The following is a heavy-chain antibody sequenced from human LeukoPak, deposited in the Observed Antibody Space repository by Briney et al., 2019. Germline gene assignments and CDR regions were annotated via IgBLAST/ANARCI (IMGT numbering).Heavy chain of an antibody. D-gene: IGHD5-18*01. CDR1: GFTFSSYA. CDR3: ARARGYSYGPCSDY. CDR2: ISGSGGST. J-gene: IGHJ4*02. V-gene: IGHV3-23*01. Sequence: PGGSLRLSCAASGFTFSSYAMSWVRQAPGKGLEWASAISGSGGSTYYADSVKGRFTISRDNSKNTLYLQMNSLRAEDTAVYYCARARGYSYGPCSDYWGQGTLVTVSS.